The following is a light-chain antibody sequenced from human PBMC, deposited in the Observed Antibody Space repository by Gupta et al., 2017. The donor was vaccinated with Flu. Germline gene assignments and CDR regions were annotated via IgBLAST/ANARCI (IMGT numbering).Light chain of an antibody. CDR1: QRISSY. V-gene: IGKV1-39*01. Sequence: DIQMTKSPSSLSASLGDRVTITCRESQRISSYLNWCKQKQGKAPNLLLYAASSLKSGVPSRFSGSGSGTDFTLTTIISQPEDFATSYCQQSYSTPPLTFGQGTKVEIK. CDR2: AAS. J-gene: IGKJ1*01. CDR3: QQSYSTPPLT.